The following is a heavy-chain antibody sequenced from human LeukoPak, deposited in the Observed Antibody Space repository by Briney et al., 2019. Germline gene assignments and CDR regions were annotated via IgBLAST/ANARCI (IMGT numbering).Heavy chain of an antibody. V-gene: IGHV4-34*01. J-gene: IGHJ4*02. CDR1: GGSFSGYY. D-gene: IGHD3-22*01. Sequence: SETLSLTCAVYGGSFSGYYWSWIRQPPGKGLEWIGKINHSGSTNYNPSLKSRVTISVDTSKNQFSLKLSSVTAADTAVYYCAAGRRGYYYDSSGYYDYWGQGTLVTVSS. CDR2: INHSGST. CDR3: AAGRRGYYYDSSGYYDY.